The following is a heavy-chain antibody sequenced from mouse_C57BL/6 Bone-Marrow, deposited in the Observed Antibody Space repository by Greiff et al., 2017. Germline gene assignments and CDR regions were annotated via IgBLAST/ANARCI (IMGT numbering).Heavy chain of an antibody. Sequence: QVQLQQSGAELVKPGASVKMSCKASGYTFTSYWITWVKQRPGQGLEWIGDIYPGSGSTNYNEKFKSKATLTVDTSSSTAYMQLSRLTSEDSAVYDCAGRWGVDWYFDVWGTGTAVTVSS. CDR1: GYTFTSYW. V-gene: IGHV1-55*01. D-gene: IGHD1-1*02. J-gene: IGHJ1*03. CDR2: IYPGSGST. CDR3: AGRWGVDWYFDV.